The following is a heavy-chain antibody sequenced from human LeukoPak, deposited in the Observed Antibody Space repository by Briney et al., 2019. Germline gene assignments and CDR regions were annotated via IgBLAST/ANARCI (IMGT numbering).Heavy chain of an antibody. Sequence: AEPLKISCQGSGYSFNSYWIGGVRKMPWKGLGWMRLIYPGDSDTRYSPSFQGQVTISADKSISTAYLQWSSLKASDTAMYYCARGARRLYYDSSGYYVYWGQGTLVTVSS. CDR1: GYSFNSYW. CDR2: IYPGDSDT. V-gene: IGHV5-51*01. CDR3: ARGARRLYYDSSGYYVY. J-gene: IGHJ4*02. D-gene: IGHD3-22*01.